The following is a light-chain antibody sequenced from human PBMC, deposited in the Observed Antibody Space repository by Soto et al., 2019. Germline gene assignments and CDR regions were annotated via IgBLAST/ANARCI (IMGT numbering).Light chain of an antibody. J-gene: IGLJ1*01. CDR1: SSDIGGYNY. CDR2: EVI. V-gene: IGLV2-14*01. CDR3: ASYSTTSTPYV. Sequence: QSVLTQPASVSGSPGQSITISCTGTSSDIGGYNYVSWYQQHPGKAPKLMVYEVINRPSGASHRFSGARSGNTASLTISGLQAEDEAVYYCASYSTTSTPYVFGTGTKVTVL.